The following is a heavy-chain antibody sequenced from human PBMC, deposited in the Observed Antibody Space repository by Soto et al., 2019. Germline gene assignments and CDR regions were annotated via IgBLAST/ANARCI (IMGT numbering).Heavy chain of an antibody. CDR1: GFTFSRSA. V-gene: IGHV3-23*01. D-gene: IGHD2-21*01. CDR2: ISGGGDST. J-gene: IGHJ5*02. CDR3: AKDGPSRLVNNWFDP. Sequence: GGSLRLSCAASGFTFSRSAMAWVRQAPGKGLEWVSSISGGGDSTFYADSVKGRFTISRDTSKNTLYLQMNGLRADDTAVYYCAKDGPSRLVNNWFDPWGQGTLVTVSS.